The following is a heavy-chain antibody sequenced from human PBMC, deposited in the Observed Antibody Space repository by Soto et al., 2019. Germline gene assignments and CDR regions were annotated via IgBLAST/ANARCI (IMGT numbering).Heavy chain of an antibody. Sequence: AASVKVSCKASGGTFSSYAISWVRQAPGQGLEWMGGIIPIFGTANYAQKFQGRVTITADESTSTAYMELSSLRSEDTAVYYCARDRGYYDSSGYSDWYFDLWGRGTLVTVSS. J-gene: IGHJ2*01. V-gene: IGHV1-69*13. CDR3: ARDRGYYDSSGYSDWYFDL. CDR1: GGTFSSYA. D-gene: IGHD3-22*01. CDR2: IIPIFGTA.